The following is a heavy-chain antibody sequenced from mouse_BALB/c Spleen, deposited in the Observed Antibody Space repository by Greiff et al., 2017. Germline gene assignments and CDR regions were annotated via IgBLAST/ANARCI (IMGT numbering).Heavy chain of an antibody. D-gene: IGHD2-4*01. V-gene: IGHV5-6-3*01. Sequence: EVMLVESGGGLVQPGGSLKLSCAASGFTFSSYGMSWVRQTPDKRLELVATINSNGGSTYYPDSVKGRFTISRDNAKNTLYLQMSSLKSEDTAMYYCARAGDYDGSLFAYWGQGTLVTVSA. J-gene: IGHJ3*01. CDR1: GFTFSSYG. CDR2: INSNGGST. CDR3: ARAGDYDGSLFAY.